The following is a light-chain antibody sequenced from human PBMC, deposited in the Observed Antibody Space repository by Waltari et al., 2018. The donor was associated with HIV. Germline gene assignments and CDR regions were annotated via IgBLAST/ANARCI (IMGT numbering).Light chain of an antibody. V-gene: IGKV3-20*01. CDR1: QRVSSSY. J-gene: IGKJ1*01. CDR2: GAS. CDR3: QQYGGSPRT. Sequence: ALTQSPGLLSFSPGERPTLSCRASQRVSSSYLAWYQQKPGQAPRLLIYGASNRATGIPDRFSGSGSGTDFTLTISRLEPEDFAVYYCQQYGGSPRTFGQGTKVEIK.